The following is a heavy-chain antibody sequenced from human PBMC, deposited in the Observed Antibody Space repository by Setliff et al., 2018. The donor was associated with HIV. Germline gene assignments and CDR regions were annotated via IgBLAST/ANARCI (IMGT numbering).Heavy chain of an antibody. D-gene: IGHD3-10*01. CDR3: ARDGPLEGSYRYYYYYMDV. J-gene: IGHJ6*03. Sequence: SETLSLTCTVSGGSINSGSYYWNWIRQPAGKGLEWIGHIYASGSTYYNPSLKSRVTISVDTSKNQFSLKLSSVTAADTAVYYCARDGPLEGSYRYYYYYMDVWGKGTTVTVSS. CDR2: IYASGST. CDR1: GGSINSGSYY. V-gene: IGHV4-61*10.